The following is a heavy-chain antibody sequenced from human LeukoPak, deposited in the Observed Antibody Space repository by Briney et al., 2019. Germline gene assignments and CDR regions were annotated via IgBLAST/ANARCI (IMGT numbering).Heavy chain of an antibody. J-gene: IGHJ4*02. V-gene: IGHV1-69*05. Sequence: ASVKVSCKASGGTFSSYAISWVRQAPGQGLEWMGRIIPIFGTANYAQKFQGRVTITTDESTSTAYMELRSLRSDDTAVYYCARADYGDYTDYFDYWGQGTLVTVSS. CDR1: GGTFSSYA. CDR3: ARADYGDYTDYFDY. D-gene: IGHD4-17*01. CDR2: IIPIFGTA.